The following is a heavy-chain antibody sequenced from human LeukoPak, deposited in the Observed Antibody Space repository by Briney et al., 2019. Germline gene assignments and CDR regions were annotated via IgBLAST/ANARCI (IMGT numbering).Heavy chain of an antibody. Sequence: GGSLRLSCAASGFTFSSYSMNWVRHAPGKGLEWVSSISSSSSYIYYADSVKGRFTISRDNAKNSLYLQMNSLRAEDTAVYYCARDSFVSSPYYGMDVWGQGTTVTVSS. V-gene: IGHV3-21*01. CDR2: ISSSSSYI. D-gene: IGHD3-16*01. J-gene: IGHJ6*02. CDR3: ARDSFVSSPYYGMDV. CDR1: GFTFSSYS.